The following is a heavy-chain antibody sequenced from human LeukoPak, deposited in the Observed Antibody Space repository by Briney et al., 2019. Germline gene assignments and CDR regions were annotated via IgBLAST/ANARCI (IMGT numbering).Heavy chain of an antibody. Sequence: GGSLRLSCAASGFTFSSYAMSWVRQAPGKGLEWVSFIRFDELDRYYADSVKGRFFISRDNSRSTLYLQMNSLRAEDTAVYYCARTHCSDDSCLSPYYYYYLDVWGKGTTVTVSS. CDR3: ARTHCSDDSCLSPYYYYYLDV. V-gene: IGHV3-33*08. CDR1: GFTFSSYA. CDR2: IRFDELDR. D-gene: IGHD2-15*01. J-gene: IGHJ6*03.